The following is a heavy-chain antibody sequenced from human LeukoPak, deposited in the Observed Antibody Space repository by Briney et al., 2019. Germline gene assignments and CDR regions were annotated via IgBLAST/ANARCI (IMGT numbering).Heavy chain of an antibody. CDR2: IWYDASNK. CDR1: GFTFSSFG. CDR3: VRGVGVSRFNYLDS. D-gene: IGHD6-13*01. Sequence: GESLTLSCAASGFTFSSFGMHWVRQAPGKGLEWVAVIWYDASNKYYADSVKGRSTISRDNSKNTLYLQMNSLRDDDTAVYYCVRGVGVSRFNYLDSWGQGTLVIVSS. J-gene: IGHJ4*02. V-gene: IGHV3-33*01.